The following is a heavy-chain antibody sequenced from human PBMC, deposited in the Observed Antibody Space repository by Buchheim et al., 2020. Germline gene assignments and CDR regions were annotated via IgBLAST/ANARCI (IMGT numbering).Heavy chain of an antibody. J-gene: IGHJ4*02. V-gene: IGHV4-34*01. CDR1: SGSFRGHY. Sequence: QVQLHQWGAGLLKPSETLSLTCGVYSGSFRGHYWTWIRQPPGKGLGWIGEINHSGSTNYTPSLKSRAPISLDTSKNQFSLKLSSVTAADTAVYYCARGRATVTTLGRKYYFDYWGQGTL. CDR3: ARGRATVTTLGRKYYFDY. D-gene: IGHD4-17*01. CDR2: INHSGST.